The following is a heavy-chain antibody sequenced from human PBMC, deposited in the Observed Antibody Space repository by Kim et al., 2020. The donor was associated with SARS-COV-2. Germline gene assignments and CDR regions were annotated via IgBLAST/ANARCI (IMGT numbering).Heavy chain of an antibody. D-gene: IGHD1-26*01. CDR1: GFTFSDYY. Sequence: GGSLRLSCAASGFTFSDYYMSWIRRAPGKGLEWVSYISSSGSTIYYADSVKGRFTISRDNAKNSLYLQMNSLRAEDTAVYYCARASPGWVDSPGPTPSYYWGQGTLVTVSS. CDR3: ARASPGWVDSPGPTPSYY. CDR2: ISSSGSTI. J-gene: IGHJ4*02. V-gene: IGHV3-11*01.